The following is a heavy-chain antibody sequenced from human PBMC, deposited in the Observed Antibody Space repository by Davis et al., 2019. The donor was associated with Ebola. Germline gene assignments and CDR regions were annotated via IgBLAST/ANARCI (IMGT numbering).Heavy chain of an antibody. CDR3: AGLAPAAGIDY. Sequence: MPSETLSLTCTVSGGPINNYYWSWIRQPPGQGLEWIGYVYSTGGTEYNPSLRSRVMMSVDTSKNQFSLKLSSVTAADTAVYYCAGLAPAAGIDYWGQGTLVTVSS. CDR2: VYSTGGT. V-gene: IGHV4-59*01. D-gene: IGHD6-13*01. J-gene: IGHJ4*02. CDR1: GGPINNYY.